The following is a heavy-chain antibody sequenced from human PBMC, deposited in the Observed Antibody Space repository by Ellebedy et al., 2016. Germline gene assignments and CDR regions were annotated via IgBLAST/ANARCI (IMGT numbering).Heavy chain of an antibody. D-gene: IGHD3-3*01. CDR3: ARGFTDDHDASDV. V-gene: IGHV1-46*01. CDR1: GYSFTSYA. Sequence: ASVKVSXXASGYSFTSYAIHWVRQAPGQGPQWMGIIKGSDGTKNFAQRFQDRLTMTRDTSTSTVYMELSGLRSEDTATYYCARGFTDDHDASDVWGQGTMVTVSS. J-gene: IGHJ3*01. CDR2: IKGSDGTK.